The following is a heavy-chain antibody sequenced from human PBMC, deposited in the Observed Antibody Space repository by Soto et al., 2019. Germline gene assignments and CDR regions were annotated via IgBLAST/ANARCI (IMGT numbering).Heavy chain of an antibody. CDR2: ISSSSSYI. D-gene: IGHD3-22*01. V-gene: IGHV3-21*04. Sequence: GGSLRLSCAASGFTFSSYSMNWVRQAPGKGLEWVSSISSSSSYIYYADSVKGRFTISRDNSKNTLYLQMNSLRAEDTAVYYCAKGLYYYESSAYMGYWGQGTLVTVSS. J-gene: IGHJ4*02. CDR3: AKGLYYYESSAYMGY. CDR1: GFTFSSYS.